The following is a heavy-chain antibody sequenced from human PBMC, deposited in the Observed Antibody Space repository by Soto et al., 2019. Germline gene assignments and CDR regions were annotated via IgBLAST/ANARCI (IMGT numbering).Heavy chain of an antibody. V-gene: IGHV3-9*01. Sequence: EVQLVESGGGLVQPGRSLRLSCAASGFTFDDYAMHWVRQAPGKGLEWVSGISWNSGSIGYADSVKGRFTISRDNAKNTLYLQMNSLRAEDTAVYYCARDAYYDSSGGDAFDIWGQGTMVTVSS. D-gene: IGHD3-22*01. CDR1: GFTFDDYA. CDR3: ARDAYYDSSGGDAFDI. CDR2: ISWNSGSI. J-gene: IGHJ3*02.